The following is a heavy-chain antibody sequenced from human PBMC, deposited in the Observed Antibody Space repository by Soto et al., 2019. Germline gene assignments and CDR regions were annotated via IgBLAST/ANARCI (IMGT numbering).Heavy chain of an antibody. Sequence: PGGSLRLSCAASGFTFSSYAMSWVRQAPGKGLEWVSAISGSGGSTYYADSVKGRFTISRDNSKNTLYLQMNSLRAEDTAVYYCAKGREQWLARDWFDPWGQGTLVTGSS. V-gene: IGHV3-23*01. D-gene: IGHD6-19*01. CDR1: GFTFSSYA. CDR3: AKGREQWLARDWFDP. CDR2: ISGSGGST. J-gene: IGHJ5*02.